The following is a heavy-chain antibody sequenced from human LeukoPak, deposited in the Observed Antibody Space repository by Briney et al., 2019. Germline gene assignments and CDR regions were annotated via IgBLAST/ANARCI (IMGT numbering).Heavy chain of an antibody. CDR3: ARWSFSKTFDY. V-gene: IGHV1-2*02. CDR1: GYTFTGYY. CDR2: INPNSGGT. D-gene: IGHD3-3*02. Sequence: ASVKVSCKAPGYTFTGYYMHWVRQAPGQGLEWMGWINPNSGGTNYAQKFQGRVTMTRDTSISTAYMELSRLRSDGTAVYYCARWSFSKTFDYWGQGTLVTVSS. J-gene: IGHJ4*02.